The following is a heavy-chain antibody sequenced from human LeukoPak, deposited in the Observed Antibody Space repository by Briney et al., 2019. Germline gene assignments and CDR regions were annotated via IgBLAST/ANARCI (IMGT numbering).Heavy chain of an antibody. CDR2: IYYSGST. Sequence: SETLSLTCTVSGGSISSHYWSWIPQPPGKGLEWIGYIYYSGSTNYNPSLKSRVTISVDTSKNQFSLKLSSVTAADTAVYYCARDSSGYYPSFDYWGQGTLVTVSS. V-gene: IGHV4-59*11. CDR3: ARDSSGYYPSFDY. CDR1: GGSISSHY. D-gene: IGHD3-22*01. J-gene: IGHJ4*02.